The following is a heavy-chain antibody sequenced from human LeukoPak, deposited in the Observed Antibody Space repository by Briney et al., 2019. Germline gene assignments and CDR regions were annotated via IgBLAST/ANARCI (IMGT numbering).Heavy chain of an antibody. Sequence: PGGSLRLSCAASGFTFSSYGMHWVRQAPGKGLEWVAYIRFDSNNYYTDSVKGRFTIFRDNSKNTLYLQMNSLRPEDTAVYYCAKTGSYYFDYWGEGTPVTVSS. J-gene: IGHJ4*02. V-gene: IGHV3-30*02. CDR2: IRFDSNN. CDR3: AKTGSYYFDY. CDR1: GFTFSSYG. D-gene: IGHD1-26*01.